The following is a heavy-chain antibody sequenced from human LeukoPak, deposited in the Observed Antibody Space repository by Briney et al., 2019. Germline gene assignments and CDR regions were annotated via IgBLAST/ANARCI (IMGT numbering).Heavy chain of an antibody. D-gene: IGHD6-6*01. CDR3: AREEAVPDY. Sequence: ASVKVSCKASGYTFTGYYIHWVRQAPGQGLEWMGWINPNSGVTNYAQKFQGRVTMTRDTSISTAYISRLRSDDTAVYYCAREEAVPDYWGQGTLVTVSS. V-gene: IGHV1-2*02. J-gene: IGHJ4*02. CDR1: GYTFTGYY. CDR2: INPNSGVT.